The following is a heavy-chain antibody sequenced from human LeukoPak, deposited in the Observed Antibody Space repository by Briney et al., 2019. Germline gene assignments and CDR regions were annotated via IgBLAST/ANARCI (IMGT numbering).Heavy chain of an antibody. Sequence: GASVKVSCKASGFTFTNYYMHWVRQAPGQGLEWMGLISPTGSSTNYAQKFRGRVTMTRDTSTSTVYMELSSLRSEDTAVYYCARDPELGTANYYFDYWGQGTLVTVSS. CDR2: ISPTGSST. V-gene: IGHV1-46*01. J-gene: IGHJ4*02. CDR1: GFTFTNYY. D-gene: IGHD7-27*01. CDR3: ARDPELGTANYYFDY.